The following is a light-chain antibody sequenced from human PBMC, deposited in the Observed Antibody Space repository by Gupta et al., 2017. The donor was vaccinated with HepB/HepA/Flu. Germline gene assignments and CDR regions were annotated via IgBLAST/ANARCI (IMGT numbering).Light chain of an antibody. CDR3: AAWDDSLNAWV. CDR2: KSD. V-gene: IGLV1-44*01. Sequence: QSVLTQPPSASGTPGQRVTISCFGGRSNIGINNVNCYQQLPGTGPKLRIYKSDQRPSGVPDRFSGSKSDTSASLAISGLQSEDEADYYCAAWDDSLNAWVFGGGTKLTVL. CDR1: RSNIGINN. J-gene: IGLJ3*02.